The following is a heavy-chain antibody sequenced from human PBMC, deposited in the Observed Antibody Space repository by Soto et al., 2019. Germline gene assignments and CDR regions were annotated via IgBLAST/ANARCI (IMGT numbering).Heavy chain of an antibody. Sequence: GASVKVSCKASGYTFTSYGISWVRQAPGQGLGWMGWINPYNGNTKYAQKLQGRVTMTTDTSTSTAYMELRSLRSDDTAVYYCARDMVARTLGGYWGQGTLVTVSS. D-gene: IGHD6-19*01. V-gene: IGHV1-18*01. CDR2: INPYNGNT. CDR1: GYTFTSYG. CDR3: ARDMVARTLGGY. J-gene: IGHJ1*01.